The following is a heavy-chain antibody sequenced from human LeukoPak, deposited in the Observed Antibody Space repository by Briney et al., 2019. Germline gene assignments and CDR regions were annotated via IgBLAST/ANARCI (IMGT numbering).Heavy chain of an antibody. J-gene: IGHJ4*02. V-gene: IGHV4-59*01. CDR3: ARDTGVGSDY. Sequence: PSETLSLTCTVSGGSISTYYWNWIRQPPGKGLEWIGYIYYSGATNYNPSLKSRVTISVDTSKNQFSLKLSSVTAADTAVYYCARDTGVGSDYWGQGTLVTVSS. CDR1: GGSISTYY. CDR2: IYYSGAT. D-gene: IGHD3-10*01.